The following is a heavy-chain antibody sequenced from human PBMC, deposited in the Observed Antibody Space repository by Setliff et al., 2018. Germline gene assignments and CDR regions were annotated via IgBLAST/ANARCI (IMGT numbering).Heavy chain of an antibody. CDR1: GYTFTGYY. Sequence: AASVKVSCKASGYTFTGYYMHWVRQAPGQGLEWMGWINPNSGGTNYAQKFQGRVTMTRDTSISTASMELNRLRSDDTAVYYCARTIVGGATRLDYWGLGTLVTVSS. CDR3: ARTIVGGATRLDY. CDR2: INPNSGGT. J-gene: IGHJ4*02. D-gene: IGHD1-26*01. V-gene: IGHV1-2*02.